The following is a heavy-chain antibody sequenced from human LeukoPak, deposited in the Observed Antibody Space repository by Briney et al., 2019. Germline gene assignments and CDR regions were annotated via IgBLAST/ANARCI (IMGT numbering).Heavy chain of an antibody. CDR3: ARGTYSGKYHDFDY. Sequence: GGSLRLSCAASGFIVNSNAMSWVRQAPGKGLEWVSVIYSGGSTYYADSVKGRFTISRDNSKSTLYLQMNSLRAEDTAVYYCARGTYSGKYHDFDYWGQGTLVTVSS. J-gene: IGHJ4*02. D-gene: IGHD1-26*01. CDR2: IYSGGST. V-gene: IGHV3-53*01. CDR1: GFIVNSNA.